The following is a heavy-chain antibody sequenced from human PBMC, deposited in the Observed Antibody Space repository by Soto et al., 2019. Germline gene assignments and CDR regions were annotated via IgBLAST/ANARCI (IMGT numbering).Heavy chain of an antibody. D-gene: IGHD5-18*01. J-gene: IGHJ4*02. Sequence: SETLSLTCSVSGDSVNSENYYWPWIRQSPGKGLEWIGYAHSTGRTNYNPSLRSRVTISVDTPMNQFSLKLTSVTAADTAVYYCARDIRGYSRALDYWGQGTLVTV. CDR1: GDSVNSENYY. V-gene: IGHV4-61*01. CDR2: AHSTGRT. CDR3: ARDIRGYSRALDY.